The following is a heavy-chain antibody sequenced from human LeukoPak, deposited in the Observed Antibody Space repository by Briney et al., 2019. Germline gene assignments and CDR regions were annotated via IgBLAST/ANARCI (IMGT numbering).Heavy chain of an antibody. D-gene: IGHD6-6*01. CDR1: GGSFSGYY. CDR2: INHSGST. V-gene: IGHV4-34*01. CDR3: ARLELAYSSSSDWFDP. J-gene: IGHJ5*02. Sequence: PSETLSLTCAVYGGSFSGYYWSWIRQPPGKGLEWIGEINHSGSTNYNPSLKSRVTISVDTSKNQFSLKLSSVTAADTAVYYCARLELAYSSSSDWFDPWGQGTLVTVSS.